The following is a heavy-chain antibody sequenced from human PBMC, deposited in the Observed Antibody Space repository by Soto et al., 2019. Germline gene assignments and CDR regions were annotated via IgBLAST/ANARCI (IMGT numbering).Heavy chain of an antibody. Sequence: LSLTCTVSGGSISSSSYYWGWIRQPPGKGLEWIGSIYYSGSTYYNPSLKSRVTISVDTSKNQFSLKLSSVTAADTAVYYCHLRFWYYYYGMDVWGQGTTVTVSS. CDR3: HLRFWYYYYGMDV. V-gene: IGHV4-39*01. J-gene: IGHJ6*02. CDR1: GGSISSSSYY. D-gene: IGHD3-3*01. CDR2: IYYSGST.